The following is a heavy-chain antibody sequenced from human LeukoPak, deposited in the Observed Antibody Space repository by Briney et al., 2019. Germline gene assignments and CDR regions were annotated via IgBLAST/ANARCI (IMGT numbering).Heavy chain of an antibody. Sequence: GGSLRLLCAASGFPFGVYAMLWARQAPGKGLVWVLLISWGGGHIYYADSVEGRFTIYRDHNKHSLSLNMNSLRAEDTALYYCAKDRSGNSYGHFDYWGQGTRVSVSS. CDR3: AKDRSGNSYGHFDY. D-gene: IGHD3-10*01. V-gene: IGHV3-43D*04. CDR1: GFPFGVYA. CDR2: ISWGGGHI. J-gene: IGHJ4*02.